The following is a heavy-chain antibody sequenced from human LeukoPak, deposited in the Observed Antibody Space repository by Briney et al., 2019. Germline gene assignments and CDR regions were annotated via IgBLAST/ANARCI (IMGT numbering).Heavy chain of an antibody. Sequence: ASVKVSCKASGYTFTGYYMHWVRQAPGQGLEWMGWINPNSGGTNHAQKFQGRVTMTRDTSISTAYMELSRLRSDDTAVYYCARAQPNYDYVWGSYRYGPNFDYWGQGTLVTVSS. CDR1: GYTFTGYY. CDR3: ARAQPNYDYVWGSYRYGPNFDY. D-gene: IGHD3-16*02. V-gene: IGHV1-2*02. J-gene: IGHJ4*02. CDR2: INPNSGGT.